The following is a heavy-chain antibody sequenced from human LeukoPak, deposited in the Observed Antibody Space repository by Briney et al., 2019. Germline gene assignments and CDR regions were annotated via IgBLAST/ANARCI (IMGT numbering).Heavy chain of an antibody. CDR1: GFTFSSYA. CDR2: ISSDGDYR. J-gene: IGHJ4*02. V-gene: IGHV3-21*01. CDR3: AREISSGWYLVDY. D-gene: IGHD6-19*01. Sequence: PGGSLRLSCAASGFTFSSYAMSWVRQAPGKGLEWVSSISSDGDYRYYADSLRGRFTISRDNAENSLFLQMNSLRAGDTAVYYCAREISSGWYLVDYWGQGALVTVSS.